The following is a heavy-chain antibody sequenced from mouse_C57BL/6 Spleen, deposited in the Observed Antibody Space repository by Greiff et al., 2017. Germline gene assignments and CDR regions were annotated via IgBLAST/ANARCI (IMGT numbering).Heavy chain of an antibody. CDR1: GYTFTSYW. V-gene: IGHV1-74*01. J-gene: IGHJ2*01. Sequence: VQLQQSGAELVKPGASVKVSCKASGYTFTSYWMHWVKQRPGQGLEWIGRIHPSDSDTNYNQKFKGKATLTVDKSSSTAYMQLSSLTSEDSAVYDCGIWGIYYGNSYYFGYWGKGTTLTVAS. CDR2: IHPSDSDT. CDR3: GIWGIYYGNSYYFGY. D-gene: IGHD2-1*01.